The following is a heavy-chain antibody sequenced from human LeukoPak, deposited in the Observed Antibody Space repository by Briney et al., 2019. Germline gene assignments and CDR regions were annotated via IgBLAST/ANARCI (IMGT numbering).Heavy chain of an antibody. V-gene: IGHV3-30*02. CDR3: AQGGGSGTEFDY. CDR2: IRYDGSNK. Sequence: GGSLRLSCAASGFTFSSYGMHWVRQAPGKGLEWVAFIRYDGSNKYYADSVKGRFTISRDNSKNTLYLQMNSPRTEDTAVYYCAQGGGSGTEFDYWGQGTLVTVSS. D-gene: IGHD3-10*01. J-gene: IGHJ4*02. CDR1: GFTFSSYG.